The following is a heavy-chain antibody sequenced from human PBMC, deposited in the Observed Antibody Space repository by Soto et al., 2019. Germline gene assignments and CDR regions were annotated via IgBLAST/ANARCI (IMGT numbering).Heavy chain of an antibody. CDR1: GGTFSSYA. D-gene: IGHD4-17*01. Sequence: ASVKVSCKASGGTFSSYAISWVRQAPGQGLEWMGGIIPIFGTANYAQKFQGRVTITADKSTSTAYMELSSLRSEDTAVYYCARVRNDYGDYEVDYWGQGTLVTVSS. J-gene: IGHJ4*02. CDR3: ARVRNDYGDYEVDY. CDR2: IIPIFGTA. V-gene: IGHV1-69*06.